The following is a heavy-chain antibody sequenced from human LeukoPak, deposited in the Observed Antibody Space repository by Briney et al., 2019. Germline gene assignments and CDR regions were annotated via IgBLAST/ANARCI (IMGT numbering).Heavy chain of an antibody. J-gene: IGHJ5*02. D-gene: IGHD3-3*01. CDR3: ARDTDPYYDFWSGHNWFDP. CDR2: IYTSEST. Sequence: SETLSLTCTVSGGSISSYYWSWIRQPAGKGLEWIGRIYTSESTNYNPSLKSRVTMSVDTSKNQFSLKLSSVTAADTAVYYCARDTDPYYDFWSGHNWFDPWGQGTLVTVSS. CDR1: GGSISSYY. V-gene: IGHV4-4*07.